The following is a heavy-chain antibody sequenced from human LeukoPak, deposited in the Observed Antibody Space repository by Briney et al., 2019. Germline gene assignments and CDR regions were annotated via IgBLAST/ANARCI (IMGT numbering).Heavy chain of an antibody. D-gene: IGHD2-2*01. Sequence: SETLSVTCTVSGGSINSSSYYWGWIRPPPGKGLEWIGSIYYSGSTYYNPSLKSRVTISVDTSKNQFSLKLSSVTAADTAVYYCATYCSSTSCYPGANWFDPWGQGTLVTVSS. V-gene: IGHV4-39*07. J-gene: IGHJ5*02. CDR2: IYYSGST. CDR3: ATYCSSTSCYPGANWFDP. CDR1: GGSINSSSYY.